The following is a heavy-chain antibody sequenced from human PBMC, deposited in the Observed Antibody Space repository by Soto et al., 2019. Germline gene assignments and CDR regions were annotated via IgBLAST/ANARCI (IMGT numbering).Heavy chain of an antibody. Sequence: GGSLRLSCAASGFTFSSYSMNWVRQAPGKGLEWVSSISSSSSYIYYADSVKGRFTISRDNAKNSLYLQMNSLRAEDTAVYYCARDRITMVRGVRPFDPWGQGTLVTVSS. CDR1: GFTFSSYS. J-gene: IGHJ5*02. CDR3: ARDRITMVRGVRPFDP. D-gene: IGHD3-10*01. CDR2: ISSSSSYI. V-gene: IGHV3-21*01.